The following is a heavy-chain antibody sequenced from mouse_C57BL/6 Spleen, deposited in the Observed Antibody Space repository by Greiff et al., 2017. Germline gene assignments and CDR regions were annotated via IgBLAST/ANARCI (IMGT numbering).Heavy chain of an antibody. CDR3: TRGGGGNYFDY. V-gene: IGHV5-9-1*02. CDR1: GFTFSSYA. J-gene: IGHJ2*01. D-gene: IGHD1-1*02. Sequence: EVQRVESGEGLVKPGGSLKLSCAASGFTFSSYAMSWVRQTPEKRLEWVAYISSGGDYIYYADTVKGRFTISRDNARNTLYLQMSSLKSEDTAMYYCTRGGGGNYFDYWGQGTTLTVSS. CDR2: ISSGGDYI.